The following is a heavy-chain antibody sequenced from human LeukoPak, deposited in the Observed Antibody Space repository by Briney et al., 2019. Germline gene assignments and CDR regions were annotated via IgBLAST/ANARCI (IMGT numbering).Heavy chain of an antibody. J-gene: IGHJ4*02. CDR1: GFTFSSYW. Sequence: GGSLRLSCAASGFTFSSYWMTWVRQVPGKGLECLANIKEDGSETYYADSVKGRFTISRDNPKNLLFLQINSLRVEDTAVYYCARETPRRGETRDGYRWGQGTVVTVSS. V-gene: IGHV3-7*01. D-gene: IGHD5-24*01. CDR2: IKEDGSET. CDR3: ARETPRRGETRDGYR.